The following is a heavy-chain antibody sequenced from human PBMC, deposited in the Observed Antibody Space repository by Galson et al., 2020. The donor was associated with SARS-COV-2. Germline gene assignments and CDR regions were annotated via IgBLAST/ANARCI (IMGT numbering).Heavy chain of an antibody. V-gene: IGHV3-30*04. CDR1: GFAFSNSA. CDR3: ARETDGHTSSWYDY. J-gene: IGHJ4*02. D-gene: IGHD6-13*01. CDR2: ILYDGTTK. Sequence: GESLKISCAASGFAFSNSAMHWVRQAPGKGLEWVAIILYDGTTKYNSDSVKGRFTISRDISKNTLYLQMNSLRPEDTAVYYCARETDGHTSSWYDYWGQGARVSVSS.